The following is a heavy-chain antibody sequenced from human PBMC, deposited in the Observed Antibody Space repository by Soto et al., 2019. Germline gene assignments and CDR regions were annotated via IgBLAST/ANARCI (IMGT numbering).Heavy chain of an antibody. Sequence: ASVKVSCKASGYTFATYAVSWVRQAPGQGLEWMGWISAYNGNTINAQKFQGRVTLTTDTSTSTAYMALTSLTSDDTAVYYCARVGGALGDLDYWGQGTLVTVSS. V-gene: IGHV1-18*01. D-gene: IGHD3-16*01. CDR3: ARVGGALGDLDY. CDR2: ISAYNGNT. J-gene: IGHJ4*02. CDR1: GYTFATYA.